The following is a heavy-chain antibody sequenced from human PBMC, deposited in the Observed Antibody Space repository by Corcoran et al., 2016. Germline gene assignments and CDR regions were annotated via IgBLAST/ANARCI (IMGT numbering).Heavy chain of an antibody. V-gene: IGHV1-69*06. CDR2: IIPIFGTA. CDR1: GGTFSSYA. D-gene: IGHD6-19*01. CDR3: ARDQITVYSSGWYPSGLGMDV. Sequence: QVQLVQSGAEVKKPGSSVKVSCKASGGTFSSYATSWVRQAPGQGLEWMGGIIPIFGTANYAQKFQGRVTITADKSTSTAYMELSSLRSEDTAVYYCARDQITVYSSGWYPSGLGMDVWGQGTTVTVSS. J-gene: IGHJ6*02.